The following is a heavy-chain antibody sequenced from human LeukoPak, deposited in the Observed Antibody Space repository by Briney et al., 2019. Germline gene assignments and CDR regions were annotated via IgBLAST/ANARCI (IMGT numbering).Heavy chain of an antibody. Sequence: GGSLRLSCAASGFTFSTYAMNWVRQAPGKGLEWVSAISASGDTTYYADSVKGRFTISRDNSKNTLYLQMNSLGGEDTTVYYCAKEIRSGWYGLRDYWGPGTLVTVSS. J-gene: IGHJ4*02. CDR1: GFTFSTYA. CDR3: AKEIRSGWYGLRDY. V-gene: IGHV3-23*01. D-gene: IGHD6-19*01. CDR2: ISASGDTT.